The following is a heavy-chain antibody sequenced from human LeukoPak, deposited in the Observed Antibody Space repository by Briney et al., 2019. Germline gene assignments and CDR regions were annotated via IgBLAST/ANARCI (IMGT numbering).Heavy chain of an antibody. CDR3: ARSNCGDSSRYGY. J-gene: IGHJ4*02. V-gene: IGHV3-48*02. Sequence: PGGSLRLSCAASGFTLSMYSMTWVRQPPGKGLEWVSYISSSSSSIQYADSVKGRFTISRDSAKNSLYLQMNSLRDEDTAIYYCARSNCGDSSRYGYWGQGTLVTVSS. D-gene: IGHD2-21*01. CDR1: GFTLSMYS. CDR2: ISSSSSSI.